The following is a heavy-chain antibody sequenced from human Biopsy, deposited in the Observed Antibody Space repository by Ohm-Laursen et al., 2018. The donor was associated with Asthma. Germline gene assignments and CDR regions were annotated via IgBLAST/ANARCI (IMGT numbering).Heavy chain of an antibody. Sequence: TLSLTCTVSGGSISNSNYYWGWIRQSPGKGLEWIGSLHYSGSPYYTFYNPSLESRVTISLDASKNEFSLRLTYVTAADTAQYYCARQSGYRSGWPKLLFVYYGMDVWGPGTTVTVSS. CDR3: ARQSGYRSGWPKLLFVYYGMDV. CDR2: LHYSGSPYYT. CDR1: GGSISNSNYY. V-gene: IGHV4-39*01. D-gene: IGHD6-19*01. J-gene: IGHJ6*02.